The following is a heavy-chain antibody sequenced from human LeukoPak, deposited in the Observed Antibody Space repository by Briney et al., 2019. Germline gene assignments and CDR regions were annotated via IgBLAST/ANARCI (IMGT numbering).Heavy chain of an antibody. Sequence: GASVKVSCKASGYTFTSYYMHWVRQAPGQGLEWMGIINPSGGSTSYAQKFQGRVTMTRDTSTSTVYMELSSLRSEDTAVYYCARDPRLGDFWSGYQLDYWGQGTLVTVSS. V-gene: IGHV1-46*01. J-gene: IGHJ4*02. D-gene: IGHD3-3*01. CDR1: GYTFTSYY. CDR3: ARDPRLGDFWSGYQLDY. CDR2: INPSGGST.